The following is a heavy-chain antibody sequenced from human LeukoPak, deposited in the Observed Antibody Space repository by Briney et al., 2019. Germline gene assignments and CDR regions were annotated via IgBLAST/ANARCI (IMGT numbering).Heavy chain of an antibody. V-gene: IGHV1-46*01. CDR2: INSSGGST. Sequence: GASVKVSCKASGYIFTSYNMYWVRQAPGQGPEWMGIINSSGGSTNYAQKFQGRVTMTRDTSTSTVYMELSSLRSEDTAVYYCASLQYHSSGYYYYFDYWGQGTLVTVSS. J-gene: IGHJ4*02. CDR1: GYIFTSYN. CDR3: ASLQYHSSGYYYYFDY. D-gene: IGHD3-22*01.